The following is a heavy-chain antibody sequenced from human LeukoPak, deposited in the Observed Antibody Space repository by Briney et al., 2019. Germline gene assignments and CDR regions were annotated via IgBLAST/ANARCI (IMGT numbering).Heavy chain of an antibody. V-gene: IGHV4-34*08. CDR3: TANPHRDGPLNY. CDR2: INQSGST. CDR1: GFTFSSYA. D-gene: IGHD5-24*01. Sequence: PGGSLRLSCAASGFTFSSYAMSWIRQPPGKGMEWIGEINQSGSTNYNPSLKSRVLMSVDTSRNQISLNLNLVTAADTAVYYCTANPHRDGPLNYWGQGTLVTVSS. J-gene: IGHJ4*02.